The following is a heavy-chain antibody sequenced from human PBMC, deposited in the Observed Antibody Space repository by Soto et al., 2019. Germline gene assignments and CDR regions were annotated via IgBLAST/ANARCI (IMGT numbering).Heavy chain of an antibody. Sequence: QVHLQQWGAGLLKPSETLSLTCAVYGGSFSGYYWSWIRQPPGKGLEWIGEINNGGSSNYNPSLKSRGSMSVGTSNNQFSLKLTSVTAADTAVYYRARVRGDDYNQNWYFDLWGRGTLVTVSS. V-gene: IGHV4-34*01. CDR3: ARVRGDDYNQNWYFDL. J-gene: IGHJ2*01. CDR1: GGSFSGYY. CDR2: INNGGSS. D-gene: IGHD4-4*01.